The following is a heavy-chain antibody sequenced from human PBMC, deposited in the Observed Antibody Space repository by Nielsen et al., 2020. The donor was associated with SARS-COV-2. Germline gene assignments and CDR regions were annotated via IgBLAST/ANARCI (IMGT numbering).Heavy chain of an antibody. V-gene: IGHV3-9*01. Sequence: SLKISCAASGFTFDDYAMHWVRQAPGKGLEWVSGISWNSGSIAYADSVKDRFTISRDNAKNSLHLQMNSLHQGPIGLPPGTLLQEHLWG. CDR3: TLLQEHL. CDR2: ISWNSGSI. CDR1: GFTFDDYA. J-gene: IGHJ6*01.